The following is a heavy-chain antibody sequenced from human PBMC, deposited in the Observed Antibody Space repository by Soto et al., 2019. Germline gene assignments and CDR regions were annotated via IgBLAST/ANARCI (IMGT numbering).Heavy chain of an antibody. J-gene: IGHJ5*02. CDR2: IIPILGIA. D-gene: IGHD5-12*01. CDR1: GGTFSSYT. V-gene: IGHV1-69*04. Sequence: SVKVSCKASGGTFSSYTISWVRQAPGQGLEWMGRIIPILGIANYAQKFQSRVTITADKSTSTAYMELSSLRSEDTAVYYCARERKGLGGSQYGFDPWGQGTLVTVSS. CDR3: ARERKGLGGSQYGFDP.